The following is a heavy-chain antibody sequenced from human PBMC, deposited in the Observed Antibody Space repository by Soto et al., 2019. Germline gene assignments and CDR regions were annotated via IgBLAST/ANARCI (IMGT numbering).Heavy chain of an antibody. J-gene: IGHJ4*02. V-gene: IGHV3-74*01. CDR1: GLNFSTYG. Sequence: GGSLRLSCAASGLNFSTYGVHWVRQAPGKGLVWVSRINPDGTTINYADSVKGRFTTFRDNARNTMYLQMNSLRGDDSGVYYCATAGSYRLDCWGQGILXTVSS. CDR3: ATAGSYRLDC. CDR2: INPDGTTI. D-gene: IGHD3-16*02.